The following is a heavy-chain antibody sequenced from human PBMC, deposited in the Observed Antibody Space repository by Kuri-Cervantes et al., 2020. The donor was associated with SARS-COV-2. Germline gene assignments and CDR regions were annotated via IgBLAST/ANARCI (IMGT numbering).Heavy chain of an antibody. Sequence: ASVKVSCKASGYTFSIYGISWVRQAPGQGLEWMGIINPSGGSTSYAQKFQGRVTMTRDTSTSTVYMELSSLRSEDTAVYYCARGPHTRWYPPYSYYMDAWGKGTTVTVSS. V-gene: IGHV1-46*01. CDR3: ARGPHTRWYPPYSYYMDA. CDR1: GYTFSIYG. D-gene: IGHD4-23*01. CDR2: INPSGGST. J-gene: IGHJ6*03.